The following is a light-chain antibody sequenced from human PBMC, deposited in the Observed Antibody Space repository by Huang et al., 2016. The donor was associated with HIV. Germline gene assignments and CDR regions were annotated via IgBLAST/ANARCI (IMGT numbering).Light chain of an antibody. CDR1: QSLLYNLNSKNY. V-gene: IGKV4-1*01. CDR2: WAA. Sequence: DIVMTQSPDSLSIPPGERATINCKSSQSLLYNLNSKNYLAWFQQRPGQPPKLLFHWAASRQSGIPDRFRASGSGTDFTLTIDNLQTQDVAIYYCQQYYKNPQTVGRGTAVEI. CDR3: QQYYKNPQT. J-gene: IGKJ4*01.